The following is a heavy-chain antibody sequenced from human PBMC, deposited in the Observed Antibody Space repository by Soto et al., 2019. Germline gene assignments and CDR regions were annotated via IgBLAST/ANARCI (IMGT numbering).Heavy chain of an antibody. CDR1: VFTFSSYA. V-gene: IGHV3-23*01. CDR2: ISGSGGST. J-gene: IGHJ1*01. Sequence: GGSLRLSCSASVFTFSSYAMSWVRQAPGKGLEWVSAISGSGGSTYYADSVKGRFTISRDNSKNTLYLQMNSLRAEDTAVYYCAKAGDMATIPLLSYWGRGTLVTV. D-gene: IGHD5-12*01. CDR3: AKAGDMATIPLLSY.